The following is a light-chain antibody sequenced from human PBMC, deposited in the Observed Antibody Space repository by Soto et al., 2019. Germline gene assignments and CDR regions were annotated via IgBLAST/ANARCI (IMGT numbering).Light chain of an antibody. V-gene: IGKV1-5*03. CDR1: QSINTW. CDR3: QQLKNYPIT. J-gene: IGKJ5*01. Sequence: DIQMPQSPSTLPASVGDRVTITCRASQSINTWLAWYQQKPGKAPNLLIYQGSSLESGVPSRFSGSGSGTDFTLTISSLQPEDFAIYFCQQLKNYPITFGQGTRLEIK. CDR2: QGS.